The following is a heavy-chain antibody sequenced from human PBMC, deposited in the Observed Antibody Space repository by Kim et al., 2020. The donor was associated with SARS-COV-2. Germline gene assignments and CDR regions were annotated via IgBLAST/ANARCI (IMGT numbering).Heavy chain of an antibody. Sequence: GGSLRLSCAASGFTFSTYYMSWIRQAPGKGLEWVSFIYSTGSSSYSASSMNRLFTFSSNSANNPLLLLINLLTVDATAFYYCAILITTVPAVLLGSFDF. CDR3: AILITTVPAVLLGSFDF. CDR1: GFTFSTYY. D-gene: IGHD3-10*01. V-gene: IGHV3-11*01. CDR2: IYSTGSSS. J-gene: IGHJ3*01.